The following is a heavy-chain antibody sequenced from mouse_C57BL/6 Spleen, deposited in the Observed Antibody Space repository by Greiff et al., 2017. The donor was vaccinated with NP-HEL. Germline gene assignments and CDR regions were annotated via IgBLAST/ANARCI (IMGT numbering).Heavy chain of an antibody. CDR3: ARELYYSNYFDY. J-gene: IGHJ2*01. V-gene: IGHV3-6*01. D-gene: IGHD2-5*01. CDR2: ISYDGSN. CDR1: GYSITSGYY. Sequence: VQLQQSGPGLVKPSQSLSLTCSVTGYSITSGYYWNWIRQFPGNKLEWMGYISYDGSNNYNPSLKNRISITRETSKNQFFLKLNSVTTEDTATYYCARELYYSNYFDYWGQGTTLTVSS.